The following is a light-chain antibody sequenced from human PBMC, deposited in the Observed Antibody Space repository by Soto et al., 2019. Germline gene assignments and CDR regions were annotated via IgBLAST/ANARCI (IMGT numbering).Light chain of an antibody. CDR2: DNN. J-gene: IGLJ1*01. Sequence: QSVLTQPPSVSGAPGQRVTISYTGSSSNIGAGYDVHWYQQLPGTAPKVLIYDNNNRPSGVPDRISGSKSGTSASLAITGLQAEDEADYYCQSYDSSLSGSYVFGTGTKVTVL. CDR3: QSYDSSLSGSYV. CDR1: SSNIGAGYD. V-gene: IGLV1-40*01.